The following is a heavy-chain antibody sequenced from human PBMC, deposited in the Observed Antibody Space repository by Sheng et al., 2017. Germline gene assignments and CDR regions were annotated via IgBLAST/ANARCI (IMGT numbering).Heavy chain of an antibody. D-gene: IGHD6-19*01. Sequence: EVRLLESGEGLVQPGGSLRLSCVASGFTFNNYAMSWVRQAPGKGLEWVSGISGGGGTTYYADSVKGRFTISTDNSKNTLYLQMDSLRDEDTALYYCAKGLSSEGWYYFDYWGQRTLVTVSS. CDR3: AKGLSSEGWYYFDY. CDR1: GFTFNNYA. J-gene: IGHJ4*02. V-gene: IGHV3-23*01. CDR2: ISGGGGTT.